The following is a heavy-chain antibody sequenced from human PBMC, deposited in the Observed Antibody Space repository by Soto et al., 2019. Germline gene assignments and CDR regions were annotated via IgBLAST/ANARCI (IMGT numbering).Heavy chain of an antibody. CDR2: IYSGGSI. Sequence: QVQLQESGPGLVKPSQTLSLTCIVSGGSISNVNDCWSWIRQRPDKGLEWIGHIYSGGSIYNNPSRTXRFTXSXNTSKNQFSLQLSSVSAADTAVYYCARGPSGDKVDYWGQGTLVTVSS. J-gene: IGHJ4*02. V-gene: IGHV4-30-4*01. CDR1: GGSISNVNDC. D-gene: IGHD7-27*01. CDR3: ARGPSGDKVDY.